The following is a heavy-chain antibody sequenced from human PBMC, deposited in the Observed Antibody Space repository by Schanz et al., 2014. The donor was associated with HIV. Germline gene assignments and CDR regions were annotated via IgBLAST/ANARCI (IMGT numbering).Heavy chain of an antibody. CDR2: ITSSSSYI. CDR1: GFTFSRYS. V-gene: IGHV3-21*02. CDR3: ATDFSSSWCFDN. Sequence: EVQLVESGGLVVQPGGSLRLSCAASGFTFSRYSMNWVRQAPGKGLEWVASITSSSSYIYYADSVKGRFTISRDNAKNSVYLQMNSLRAEDTAVFYCATDFSSSWCFDNWGQGTLVTVSS. J-gene: IGHJ4*02. D-gene: IGHD6-13*01.